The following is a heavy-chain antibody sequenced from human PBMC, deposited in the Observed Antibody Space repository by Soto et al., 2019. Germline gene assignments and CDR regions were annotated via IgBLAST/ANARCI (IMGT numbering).Heavy chain of an antibody. V-gene: IGHV4-39*01. CDR1: GGSVSSSRHY. Sequence: QLQLQESGPGLVNPSETLSLTCTVSGGSVSSSRHYWGWIRQPPGKGLEWIGSIYYSGNTYYNPSLNSRVTISVDTSKNQFSLKLSSVNAADTGVYYCARLVASSSGPTSGFDYWGQGTMVTVSS. CDR3: ARLVASSSGPTSGFDY. J-gene: IGHJ4*02. D-gene: IGHD6-19*01. CDR2: IYYSGNT.